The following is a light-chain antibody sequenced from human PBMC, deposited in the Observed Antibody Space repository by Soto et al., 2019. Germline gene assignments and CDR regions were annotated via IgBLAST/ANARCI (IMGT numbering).Light chain of an antibody. CDR3: QQYGSSPPMYT. J-gene: IGKJ2*01. V-gene: IGKV3-20*01. CDR2: GAS. CDR1: QSVSSSY. Sequence: EMVLTQSPGTLSLSPGERATLSCRASQSVSSSYLAWYQQKPGQAPRLLIYGASSRATGIPDRFSGSGSGTDFTITISRLEPEDFAVYSCQQYGSSPPMYTFGQGTKLEIK.